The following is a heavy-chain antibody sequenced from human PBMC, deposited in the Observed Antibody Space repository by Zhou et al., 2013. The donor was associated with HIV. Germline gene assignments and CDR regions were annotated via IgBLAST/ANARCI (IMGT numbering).Heavy chain of an antibody. V-gene: IGHV1-69*05. J-gene: IGHJ6*03. CDR1: GGSFSRHA. Sequence: QVQLEQSGAEVKKPGSSVRVSCKASGGSFSRHAITWVRQARGQGLEWMGGIIPIFGTATYAQKFQGRVTITTDESTTTAYMELNRLTSEDTAVYYCARQGVDSGSGRLYYMDVWGKGTKVTVSS. CDR2: IIPIFGTA. CDR3: ARQGVDSGSGRLYYMDV. D-gene: IGHD3-10*01.